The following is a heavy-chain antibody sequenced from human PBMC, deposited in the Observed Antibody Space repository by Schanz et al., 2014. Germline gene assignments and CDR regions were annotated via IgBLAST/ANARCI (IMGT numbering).Heavy chain of an antibody. Sequence: QVQLQQWGAGLLKPSETLSLTCAVDGGSFSGYYWSWIRQSPDKGLEWIGEINHSANTTYNPSLKSRVTISLFSPKHQVPLMLNSDTAADTAVYYCARRHHFRSAPYYYYDMDVWGKGTTVTVSS. CDR2: INHSANT. CDR1: GGSFSGYY. D-gene: IGHD3-3*02. CDR3: ARRHHFRSAPYYYYDMDV. J-gene: IGHJ6*03. V-gene: IGHV4-34*01.